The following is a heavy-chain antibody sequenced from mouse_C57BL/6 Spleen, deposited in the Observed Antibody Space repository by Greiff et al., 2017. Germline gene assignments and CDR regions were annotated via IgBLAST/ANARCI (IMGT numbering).Heavy chain of an antibody. D-gene: IGHD2-4*01. CDR1: GYSFTGYY. CDR3: ARSHYDYGNYFDY. V-gene: IGHV1-31*01. CDR2: IYPYNGVS. J-gene: IGHJ2*01. Sequence: VQLKESGPELVKPGASVKISCKASGYSFTGYYMHWVKQSHGNILDWIGYIYPYNGVSSYNQKFKGKATLTVDKSSSTAYMELRSLTSEDSAVYYCARSHYDYGNYFDYWGQGTTLTVSS.